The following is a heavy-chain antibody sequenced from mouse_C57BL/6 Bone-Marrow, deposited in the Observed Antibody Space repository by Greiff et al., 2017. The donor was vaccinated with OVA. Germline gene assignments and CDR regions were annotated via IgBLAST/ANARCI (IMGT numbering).Heavy chain of an antibody. V-gene: IGHV2-9-1*01. CDR1: GFSLTSYA. J-gene: IGHJ4*01. Sequence: VQLQQSGPGLVAPSQSLSITCTVSGFSLTSYAISWVRQPPGKGLEWLGVIWTGGGTNYNSALKSRLSISKDNSKSQVFLKMNSLQTDDTARYYCARNPSYYDYVYYYAMDYWGQGTSVTVSS. CDR2: IWTGGGT. CDR3: ARNPSYYDYVYYYAMDY. D-gene: IGHD2-4*01.